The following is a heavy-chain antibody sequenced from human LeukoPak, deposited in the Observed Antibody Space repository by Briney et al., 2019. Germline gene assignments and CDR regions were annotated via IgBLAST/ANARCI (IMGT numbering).Heavy chain of an antibody. D-gene: IGHD6-13*01. CDR1: GFTFSSYW. Sequence: GGSLRLSCAASGFTFSSYWMHWVRQAPGKGLVWVSRINSDGSSTSYADSVKGRFTISRDNAKNTLYLQMNSLRAEDTAVYYCARDRRIAAAVLGFDPWGQGTLVTVSS. CDR2: INSDGSST. CDR3: ARDRRIAAAVLGFDP. V-gene: IGHV3-74*01. J-gene: IGHJ5*02.